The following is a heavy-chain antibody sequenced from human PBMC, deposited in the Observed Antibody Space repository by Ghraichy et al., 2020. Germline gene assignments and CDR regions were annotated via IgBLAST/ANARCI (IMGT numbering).Heavy chain of an antibody. CDR3: ARGSTGYDILTGYPGVHGMDV. V-gene: IGHV4-34*01. J-gene: IGHJ6*02. Sequence: SQTLSLTCAVCGSFSGYYWSWIRQPPGKGLEWIGEINHSGSTNYNPSLKSRVTISVDTSKNQFSLKLSSVTAADTAVYYCARGSTGYDILTGYPGVHGMDVWGQGTTVTVSS. CDR1: GSFSGYY. CDR2: INHSGST. D-gene: IGHD3-9*01.